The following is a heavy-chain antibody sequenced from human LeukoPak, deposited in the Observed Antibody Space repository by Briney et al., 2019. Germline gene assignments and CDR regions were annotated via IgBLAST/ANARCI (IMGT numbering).Heavy chain of an antibody. Sequence: GSLRLSCAASGFTFSSYGMSWVRQPPGKGLEWIGSIYYGGSTYYNPSLKSRVTISVDTSKNQFSLIVRFVTAADTAVYYCARDQGGSSWSRGWFDPCGPGTLVIVSS. CDR1: GFTFSSYG. D-gene: IGHD6-13*01. CDR2: IYYGGST. CDR3: ARDQGGSSWSRGWFDP. V-gene: IGHV4-38-2*02. J-gene: IGHJ5*02.